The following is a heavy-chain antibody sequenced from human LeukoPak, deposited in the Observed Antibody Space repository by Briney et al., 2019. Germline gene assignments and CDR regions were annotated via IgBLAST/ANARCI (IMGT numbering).Heavy chain of an antibody. D-gene: IGHD6-13*01. CDR3: AKEEGDSSSWHFDY. CDR1: GFTFDDYA. CDR2: ISGDGGST. J-gene: IGHJ4*02. V-gene: IGHV3-43*02. Sequence: GGSLRLSCAASGFTFDDYAMHWVRQAPGKGREWVSLISGDGGSTYYADSVKGRFTISRDNSKNSLYLQMNSLRTEDTALYYCAKEEGDSSSWHFDYWGQGTLVTVSS.